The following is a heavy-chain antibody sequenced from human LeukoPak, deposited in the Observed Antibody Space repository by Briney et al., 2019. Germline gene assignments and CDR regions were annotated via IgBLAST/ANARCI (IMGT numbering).Heavy chain of an antibody. V-gene: IGHV4-59*01. D-gene: IGHD3-10*01. CDR2: IYYSGST. J-gene: IGHJ3*02. Sequence: SETLSLTCTVSGGSISSYYWRWIRQPAGKGLEWIGYIYYSGSTNYNPSLKSRVTISVDTSKNQFSLKLSSVTAADTAVYYCARHMVRGVHAFDIWGQGTMVTVSS. CDR1: GGSISSYY. CDR3: ARHMVRGVHAFDI.